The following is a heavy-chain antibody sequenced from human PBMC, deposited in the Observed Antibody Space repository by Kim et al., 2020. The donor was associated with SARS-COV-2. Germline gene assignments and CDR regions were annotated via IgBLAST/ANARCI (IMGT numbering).Heavy chain of an antibody. D-gene: IGHD3-10*01. J-gene: IGHJ3*02. V-gene: IGHV3-21*01. CDR3: ARAPHQYYGSGSAAFDI. Sequence: VKGRFTISRDNAKNSLYLQMNSLRAEDTAVYYCARAPHQYYGSGSAAFDIWGQGTMVTVSS.